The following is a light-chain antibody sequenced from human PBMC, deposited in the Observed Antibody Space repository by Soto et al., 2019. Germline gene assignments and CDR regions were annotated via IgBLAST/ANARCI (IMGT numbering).Light chain of an antibody. CDR3: SSYTTTTTLIV. J-gene: IGLJ3*02. CDR2: EVT. CDR1: SSDVGGYNY. Sequence: QSALTQPASVSGSPGQSITISCTGASSDVGGYNYVSWYQKHPGKAPKLMIHEVTNRPSGVSTRFSGSKSGNTAFLTISGLQAEDEADYYCSSYTTTTTLIVFGGGTKLTVL. V-gene: IGLV2-14*01.